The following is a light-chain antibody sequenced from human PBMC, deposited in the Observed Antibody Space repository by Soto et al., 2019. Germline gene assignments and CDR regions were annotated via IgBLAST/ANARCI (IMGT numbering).Light chain of an antibody. CDR1: SSDAGGYNS. CDR3: NSYTSSTTYV. J-gene: IGLJ1*01. Sequence: QSALTQPASVSGSPGQSITISCTGTSSDAGGYNSVSWYQQHPGKAPKLIIYEVNNRPSGVSNRFSGSKPGNTASLTISGLQAEDEAEYYCNSYTSSTTYVFGTGTKVTVL. CDR2: EVN. V-gene: IGLV2-14*01.